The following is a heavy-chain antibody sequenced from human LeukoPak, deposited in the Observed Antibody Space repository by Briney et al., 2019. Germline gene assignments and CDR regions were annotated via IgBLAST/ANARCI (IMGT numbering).Heavy chain of an antibody. CDR1: GFTFSSYE. Sequence: GGSLRLSCVAPGFTFSSYEMNWLRQSPGKGLEWISYISGSGTTMYYADSVKGRFTISRDNAKNSLYLQMNSLRAEDTAVYYCARSVQRLPYWGQGTLVTVSS. CDR3: ARSVQRLPY. D-gene: IGHD6-25*01. J-gene: IGHJ4*02. V-gene: IGHV3-48*03. CDR2: ISGSGTTM.